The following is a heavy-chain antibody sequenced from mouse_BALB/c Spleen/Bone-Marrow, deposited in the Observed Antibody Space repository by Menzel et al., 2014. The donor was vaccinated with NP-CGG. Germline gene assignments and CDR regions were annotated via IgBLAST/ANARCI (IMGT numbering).Heavy chain of an antibody. Sequence: EVKLMDSGGGLVQPGGSLKLSCAASGFTFSSFVMSWVRQTPEKRLEWVASISSGGSMYYSDSVKGRFIISRDNARNILYLQMSSLRSEDTAMYYCARDYYGSSHFDYWGQGSTLTVSS. V-gene: IGHV5-6-5*01. J-gene: IGHJ2*01. CDR2: ISSGGSM. D-gene: IGHD1-1*01. CDR1: GFTFSSFV. CDR3: ARDYYGSSHFDY.